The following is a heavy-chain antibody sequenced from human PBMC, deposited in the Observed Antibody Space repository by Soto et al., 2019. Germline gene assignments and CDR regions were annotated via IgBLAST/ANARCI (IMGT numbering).Heavy chain of an antibody. Sequence: WVRQPPGKGLQWIASISYSDGSFYNSSLKSRLTISVDTSKNQFSLSLRSATAADTAVYYCASHRTFWPFDSWGQGTVVTVSS. CDR2: ISYSDGS. V-gene: IGHV4-39*01. D-gene: IGHD2-8*01. CDR3: ASHRTFWPFDS. J-gene: IGHJ4*02.